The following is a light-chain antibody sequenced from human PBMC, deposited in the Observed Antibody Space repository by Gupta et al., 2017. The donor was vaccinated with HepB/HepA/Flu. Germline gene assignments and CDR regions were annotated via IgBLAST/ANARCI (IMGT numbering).Light chain of an antibody. Sequence: SSELTQDPAVSVALGQTVRITCQGDSLRSYYASWYQQKPGQAPVLVLYGKNNRPSGIPDRFSGSGSGITASLTITGAQAEDEADYYCNFWESSDNYVVFGGGTKLTVL. CDR1: SLRSYY. CDR3: NFWESSDNYVV. V-gene: IGLV3-19*01. CDR2: GKN. J-gene: IGLJ2*01.